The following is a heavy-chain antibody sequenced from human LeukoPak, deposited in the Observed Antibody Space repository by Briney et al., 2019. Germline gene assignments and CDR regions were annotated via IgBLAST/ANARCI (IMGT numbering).Heavy chain of an antibody. Sequence: PSQTLSLTCTVSGGSISSGDYYWSRIRQPPGKGLEWIGYIYYSGSTYYNPSLKSRVTIHVDTSKNEFSLKLNSVTAADTAVYYCASQSVPNAFDIWGQGTMVTVSS. V-gene: IGHV4-30-4*08. CDR1: GGSISSGDYY. CDR2: IYYSGST. J-gene: IGHJ3*02. CDR3: ASQSVPNAFDI. D-gene: IGHD1-1*01.